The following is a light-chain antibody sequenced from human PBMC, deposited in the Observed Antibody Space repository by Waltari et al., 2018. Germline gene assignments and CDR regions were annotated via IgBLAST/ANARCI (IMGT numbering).Light chain of an antibody. CDR3: QQYGSSVLYT. CDR1: QSLTNRY. Sequence: VFPQPPCPLPLSPGAPATPSCRASQSLTNRYLGWYQQKPGQAPRLLIYGATSRSAGIPDRFSGSGSGTDFTLTISRLEPEDVAVYYCQQYGSSVLYTFGQGTKLEIK. V-gene: IGKV3-20*01. CDR2: GAT. J-gene: IGKJ2*01.